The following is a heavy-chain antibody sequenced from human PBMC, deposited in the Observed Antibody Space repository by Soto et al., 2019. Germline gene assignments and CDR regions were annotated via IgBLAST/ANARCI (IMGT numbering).Heavy chain of an antibody. CDR3: ERGIKNNSGVAV. D-gene: IGHD2-15*01. CDR1: GFTFSSYW. CDR2: LKSDGSST. J-gene: IGHJ6*02. Sequence: GGSLRLSCVASGFTFSSYWMHWVRQAPGKGLVWVSRLKSDGSSTNYADSVKGRFTISRDNAKNTVYLQMDSLRAEDTAVYYSERGIKNNSGVAVWGQGPTVPVSS. V-gene: IGHV3-74*01.